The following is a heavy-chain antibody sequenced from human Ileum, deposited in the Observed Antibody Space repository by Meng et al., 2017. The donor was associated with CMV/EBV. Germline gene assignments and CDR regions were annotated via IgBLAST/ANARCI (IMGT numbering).Heavy chain of an antibody. CDR1: GFTFSSYW. V-gene: IGHV3-74*01. D-gene: IGHD3-16*01. Sequence: LSCAASGFTFSSYWMHWVRQVPGKGRVWVARIDTGGSRTDYADSAKGRFTISRDNVKSTLYLQMNSLRAEDTAVYYCARDLGGGSGYWGQGTLVTVSS. CDR2: IDTGGSRT. CDR3: ARDLGGGSGY. J-gene: IGHJ4*02.